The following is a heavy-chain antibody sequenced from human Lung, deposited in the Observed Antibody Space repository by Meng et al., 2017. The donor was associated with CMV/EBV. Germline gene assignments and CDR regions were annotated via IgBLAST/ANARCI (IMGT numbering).Heavy chain of an antibody. J-gene: IGHJ4*02. CDR2: LIAVFDKT. Sequence: VQLVQSGDEVKKPWSSGKVACKTSGGSLSTHTFSWVRQAPGQGLEWMGGLIAVFDKTKAAPRFQDRVTFTADESTSTAYMELSSLTFDDTAVYFCARGRRNEPLFDYWGQGTLVTVPS. D-gene: IGHD1-14*01. CDR3: ARGRRNEPLFDY. CDR1: GGSLSTHT. V-gene: IGHV1-69*13.